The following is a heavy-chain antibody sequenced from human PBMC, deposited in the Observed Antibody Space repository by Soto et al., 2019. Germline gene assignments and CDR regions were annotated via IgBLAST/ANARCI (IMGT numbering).Heavy chain of an antibody. CDR2: IYSGGST. J-gene: IGHJ4*02. D-gene: IGHD2-15*01. CDR1: GFTVSSNY. Sequence: GGSLRLSCAASGFTVSSNYMSWVRQAPGKGLEWVSVIYSGGSTYYADSVKGRFTISRDNSKNTLYLQMNSLRAEDTAVYYCVGYCSGGSCYGRIDYWGQGTLVTVSS. V-gene: IGHV3-66*01. CDR3: VGYCSGGSCYGRIDY.